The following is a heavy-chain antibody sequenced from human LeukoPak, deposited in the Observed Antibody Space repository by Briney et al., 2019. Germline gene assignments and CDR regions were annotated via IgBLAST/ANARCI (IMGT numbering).Heavy chain of an antibody. CDR2: ISASGDNT. J-gene: IGHJ4*02. Sequence: TGGSLRHSCAASGFTFSRYAMSWVRQAPGKRLEWVSSISASGDNTFYADSVKGRFTISRDNSKNTLFLQMNSLSADDTALYYCAKSKFPYDTDGGHGYFDFWGLGTLVTVSS. V-gene: IGHV3-23*01. CDR3: AKSKFPYDTDGGHGYFDF. CDR1: GFTFSRYA. D-gene: IGHD2-8*01.